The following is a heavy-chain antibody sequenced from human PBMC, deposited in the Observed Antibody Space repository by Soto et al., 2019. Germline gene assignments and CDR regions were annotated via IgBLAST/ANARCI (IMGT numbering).Heavy chain of an antibody. Sequence: QVQLVQSGAEVKKPGSSVKVSCKASGGTFSSYAISWVRQAPGQGLEWMGGIIPIFGTANYAQKFQGRVTITADESTSTAYMQLSSLRAEDTAVCYCARARWIQLFHYYYYYGMDVWGQGTTVTVSS. J-gene: IGHJ6*02. V-gene: IGHV1-69*01. CDR3: ARARWIQLFHYYYYYGMDV. CDR1: GGTFSSYA. D-gene: IGHD5-18*01. CDR2: IIPIFGTA.